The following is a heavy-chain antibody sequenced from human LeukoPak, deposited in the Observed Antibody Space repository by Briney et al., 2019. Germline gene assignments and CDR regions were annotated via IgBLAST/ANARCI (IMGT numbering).Heavy chain of an antibody. V-gene: IGHV3-23*01. Sequence: GGSLRLSCAASGFTFSNYAMRWVRQAPGKGLEWVSGISGSGDSTYYADSVKGRFTISRDNSKNTLYLQMNSLRAEDTAVYYCARTTSVSYVGDAFDIWGQGTMVTVSS. CDR3: ARTTSVSYVGDAFDI. J-gene: IGHJ3*02. D-gene: IGHD1-26*01. CDR2: ISGSGDST. CDR1: GFTFSNYA.